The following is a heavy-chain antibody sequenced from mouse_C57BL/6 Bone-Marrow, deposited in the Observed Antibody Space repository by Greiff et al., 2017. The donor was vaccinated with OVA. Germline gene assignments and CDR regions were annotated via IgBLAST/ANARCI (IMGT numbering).Heavy chain of an antibody. CDR3: ARSDTTVGYFDV. D-gene: IGHD1-1*01. CDR1: GYTFTSYW. Sequence: VQLQQPGAELVRPGTSVKLSCTASGYTFTSYWMHWVKQRPGQGLEWIGVIDPSDSYTNYNQKFKGKATLTVDTSSSTAYMQLSSLTSEDSAVYYCARSDTTVGYFDVWGTGTTVTVSS. CDR2: IDPSDSYT. J-gene: IGHJ1*03. V-gene: IGHV1-59*01.